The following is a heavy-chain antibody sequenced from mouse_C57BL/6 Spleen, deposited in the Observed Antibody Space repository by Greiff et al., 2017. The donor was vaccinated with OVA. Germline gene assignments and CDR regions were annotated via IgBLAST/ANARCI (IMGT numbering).Heavy chain of an antibody. J-gene: IGHJ2*01. V-gene: IGHV1-42*01. Sequence: EVKLMESGPELVKPGASVKISCKASGYSFTGYYMNWVKQSPEKSLEWIGEINPSTGGTTYNQKFKAKATLTVDKSSSTAYMQLKSLTSEDSAVYYCALNFPSDYWGQGTTLTVSS. D-gene: IGHD4-1*02. CDR1: GYSFTGYY. CDR3: ALNFPSDY. CDR2: INPSTGGT.